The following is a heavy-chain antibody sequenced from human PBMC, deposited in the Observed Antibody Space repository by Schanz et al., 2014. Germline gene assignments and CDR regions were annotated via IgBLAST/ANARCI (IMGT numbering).Heavy chain of an antibody. Sequence: EVQLVESGGDLVQPGRSLRLSCAASGFTFDEYGMHWVRQAPGKGLEWVSAISGSGGDTYYADSVKGRFTISRDNSKNTLYLQMYSLRAEDTATYYCAKDFTGSGVFFNYWGQGTLVTVSS. CDR2: ISGSGGDT. V-gene: IGHV3-23*04. J-gene: IGHJ4*02. D-gene: IGHD3-10*01. CDR3: AKDFTGSGVFFNY. CDR1: GFTFDEYG.